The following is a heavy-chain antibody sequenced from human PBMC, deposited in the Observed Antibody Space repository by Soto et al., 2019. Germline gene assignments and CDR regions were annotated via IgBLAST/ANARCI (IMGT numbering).Heavy chain of an antibody. CDR2: ISYDGSLE. V-gene: IGHV3-30*03. D-gene: IGHD6-13*01. CDR3: ARAAFSSRLNWFDP. CDR1: GFIMSGYS. Sequence: PGGSLRLSCEASGFIMSGYSMCWVRQSAGKGLEWLAVISYDGSLEYYADSVKGRFTISRDNSKNTVYLEMNSLRSEDTAVYYCARAAFSSRLNWFDPWGQGT. J-gene: IGHJ5*02.